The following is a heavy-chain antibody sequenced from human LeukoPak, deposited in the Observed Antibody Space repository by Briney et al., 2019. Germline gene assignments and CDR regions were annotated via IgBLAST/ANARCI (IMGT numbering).Heavy chain of an antibody. CDR1: GYTFTSYA. D-gene: IGHD3-22*01. CDR2: INTYTGNP. CDR3: ARWDYDSSGYALYYFDY. Sequence: ASVKVSCKASGYTFTSYAMNWVRQAPGQGLGWMGWINTYTGNPTYAQGFTGRFVFSLDTSVSTAYLQISSLKAEDTAVYYCARWDYDSSGYALYYFDYWGQGTLVTVSS. V-gene: IGHV7-4-1*02. J-gene: IGHJ4*02.